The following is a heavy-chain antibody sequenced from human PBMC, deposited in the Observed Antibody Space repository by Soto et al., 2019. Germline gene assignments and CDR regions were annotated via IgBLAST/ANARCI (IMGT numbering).Heavy chain of an antibody. J-gene: IGHJ4*02. D-gene: IGHD6-13*01. CDR2: IYTSGST. V-gene: IGHV4-4*07. CDR1: GGPISSYY. CDR3: ARDFPYSSSWYAGFDY. Sequence: PSETLSLTCTVSGGPISSYYWSWIRQPAGKGLEWIGRIYTSGSTNYNPSLKSRVTMSVDTSKNQFSLKLSSVTAADTAVYYCARDFPYSSSWYAGFDYWGQGTLVTVSS.